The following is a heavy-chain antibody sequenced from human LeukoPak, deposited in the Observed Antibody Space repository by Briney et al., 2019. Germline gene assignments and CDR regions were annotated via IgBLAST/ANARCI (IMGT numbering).Heavy chain of an antibody. CDR1: GFTVSSNY. V-gene: IGHV3-53*01. CDR2: IYSGGST. D-gene: IGHD1-26*01. J-gene: IGHJ6*02. Sequence: GGSLRLSCAASGFTVSSNYMSWVRQAPGKGLEWVSVIYSGGSTHYADSVKGRSTISRDSSKNTLYLQMNSLRAEDTAVYYCARDLGYSGSHGGMDVWGQGTTVTVSS. CDR3: ARDLGYSGSHGGMDV.